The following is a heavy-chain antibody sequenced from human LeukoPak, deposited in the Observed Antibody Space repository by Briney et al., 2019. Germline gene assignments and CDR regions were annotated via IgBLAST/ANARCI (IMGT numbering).Heavy chain of an antibody. CDR2: ISAYNGNT. Sequence: GASVKVSCKASGYTFTSYGISWVRQAPGQGLEWMGWISAYNGNTNYAQKLQGRVTMTTDTSTSTAYMELRSLRSDDTAVYYCARDGPYSGSHNWFDPWGQGTLVTVSS. V-gene: IGHV1-18*01. J-gene: IGHJ5*02. CDR3: ARDGPYSGSHNWFDP. D-gene: IGHD1-26*01. CDR1: GYTFTSYG.